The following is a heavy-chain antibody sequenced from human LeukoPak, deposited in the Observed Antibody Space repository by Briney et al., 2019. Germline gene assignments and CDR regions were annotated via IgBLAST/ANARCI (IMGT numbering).Heavy chain of an antibody. D-gene: IGHD5-18*01. CDR2: IYTSGST. CDR1: GDPISSYY. J-gene: IGHJ6*03. Sequence: SETLSLTCTVSGDPISSYYWSWIRQPAGKGLEWIGRIYTSGSTNYNPSLKSRVTMSVDTSKNQFSLMLRSVTAADTAVYYCARVGSSYGVYYYYMDVWGKGTTVTIAS. CDR3: ARVGSSYGVYYYYMDV. V-gene: IGHV4-4*07.